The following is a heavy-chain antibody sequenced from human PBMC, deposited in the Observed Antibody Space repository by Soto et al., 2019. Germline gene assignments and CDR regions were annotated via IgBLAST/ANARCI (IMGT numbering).Heavy chain of an antibody. CDR1: GYSFTSYW. V-gene: IGHV5-51*01. J-gene: IGHJ6*02. D-gene: IGHD5-18*01. CDR2: IYPGDSDT. CDR3: ARRRTAYHHGYYYYGMDV. Sequence: PGESLKISCKGSGYSFTSYWIGWVRQMPGKGLEWMGIIYPGDSDTRYSPSFQGQVTISADKSISTAYLQWSSLKASDTAMYYCARRRTAYHHGYYYYGMDVWRQGTTVTVSS.